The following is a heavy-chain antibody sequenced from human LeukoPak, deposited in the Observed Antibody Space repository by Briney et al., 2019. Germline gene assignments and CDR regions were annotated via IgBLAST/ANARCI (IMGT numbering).Heavy chain of an antibody. CDR3: ARNYYDSSVRGYMDV. CDR1: GYTFTGYY. J-gene: IGHJ6*03. CDR2: INPNSGGT. Sequence: ASVKVSCKASGYTFTGYYMHWVRQAPGQGLEWMGWINPNSGGTNYAQKFQGRVTMTRDTSISTAYMELSRLRSDDTAVYYCARNYYDSSVRGYMDVWGKGTTVTVSS. V-gene: IGHV1-2*02. D-gene: IGHD3-22*01.